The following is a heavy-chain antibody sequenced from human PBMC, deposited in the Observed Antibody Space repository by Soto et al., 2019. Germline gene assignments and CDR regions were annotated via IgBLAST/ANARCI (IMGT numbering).Heavy chain of an antibody. V-gene: IGHV1-18*01. J-gene: IGHJ4*02. CDR1: GYTFTSYG. CDR3: ARLRVVITRDPYFDY. D-gene: IGHD3-22*01. Sequence: RASVKVSCKASGYTFTSYGISWVRQAPGQGLEWMGWISAYNGNTNYAQKLQGRVTMTTDTSTSTAYMELRSLRSDDTAVYYCARLRVVITRDPYFDYWGQGTLVTSPQ. CDR2: ISAYNGNT.